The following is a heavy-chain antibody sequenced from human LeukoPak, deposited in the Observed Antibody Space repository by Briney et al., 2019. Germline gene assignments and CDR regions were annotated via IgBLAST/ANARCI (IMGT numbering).Heavy chain of an antibody. V-gene: IGHV4-4*07. J-gene: IGHJ3*02. CDR3: ARDRVYDSSGPLDAFDI. Sequence: SETLSLTCTVSGGSISSYYWSWIRQPAGKGLEWIGRIYTSGSTNYNPSLKSRVTMSVDTSKNQLSLKLSSVTAADTAVYYCARDRVYDSSGPLDAFDIWGQGTMVTVSS. CDR1: GGSISSYY. CDR2: IYTSGST. D-gene: IGHD3-22*01.